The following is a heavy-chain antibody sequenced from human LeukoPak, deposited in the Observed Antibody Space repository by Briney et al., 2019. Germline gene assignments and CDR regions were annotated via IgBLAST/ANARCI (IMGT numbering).Heavy chain of an antibody. Sequence: ASVKVSCKASGGNFNSYGINWVRQAPGQGLEWMGRIIPIVGKVKYAQNSQGRVTITADKSTSTAYMELSSLRSEDTAVYFCARDRIALSGADWYFDLWGRGTLVTVPS. CDR1: GGNFNSYG. CDR3: ARDRIALSGADWYFDL. V-gene: IGHV1-69*04. CDR2: IIPIVGKV. D-gene: IGHD6-19*01. J-gene: IGHJ2*01.